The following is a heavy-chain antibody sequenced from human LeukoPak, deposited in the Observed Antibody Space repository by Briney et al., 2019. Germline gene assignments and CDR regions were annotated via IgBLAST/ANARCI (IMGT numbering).Heavy chain of an antibody. D-gene: IGHD3-10*01. CDR1: GGSISSNSYY. CDR3: ARTRYYYNSRSYGAPYYFDY. CDR2: IYYGGST. Sequence: TTSETLSLTCAVSGGSISSNSYYWGWIRQPPGKGLEWIGSIYYGGSTYYNPSLKSRVTISVDTSKNQFSLKLSSVTAADTAVYYCARTRYYYNSRSYGAPYYFDYWGQGTLVTVSS. V-gene: IGHV4-39*01. J-gene: IGHJ4*02.